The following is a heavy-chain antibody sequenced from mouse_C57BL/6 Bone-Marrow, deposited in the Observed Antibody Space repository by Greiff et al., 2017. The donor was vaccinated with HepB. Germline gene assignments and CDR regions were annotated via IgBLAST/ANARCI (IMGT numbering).Heavy chain of an antibody. D-gene: IGHD1-1*01. J-gene: IGHJ3*01. V-gene: IGHV1-81*01. CDR3: ARGPLYYGSTPFAY. CDR1: GYTFTSYG. CDR2: IYPRSGNT. Sequence: QVQLKQSGAELARPGASVKLSCKASGYTFTSYGISWVKQRTGQGLEWIGEIYPRSGNTYYNEKFKGKATLTADKSSSTAYMELRSLTSEDSAVYFCARGPLYYGSTPFAYWGQGTLVTVSA.